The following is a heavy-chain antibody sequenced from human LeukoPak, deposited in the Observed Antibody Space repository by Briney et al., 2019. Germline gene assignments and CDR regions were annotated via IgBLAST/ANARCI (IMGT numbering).Heavy chain of an antibody. V-gene: IGHV3-74*01. D-gene: IGHD4-23*01. CDR3: ARDGYGGNFDY. CDR2: INTDGSST. Sequence: GGSLRLSCAASGFTFSSYWMHWVRQAPGKGLVWVSRINTDGSSTSYADSVKGRFTISRDNAKNTLYLQMNSLRAEDTAVYYCARDGYGGNFDYWGQGTLVTVSS. J-gene: IGHJ4*02. CDR1: GFTFSSYW.